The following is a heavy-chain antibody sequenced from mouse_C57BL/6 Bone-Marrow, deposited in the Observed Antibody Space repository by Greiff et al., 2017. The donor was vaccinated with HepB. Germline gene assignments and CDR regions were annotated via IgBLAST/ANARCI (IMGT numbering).Heavy chain of an antibody. CDR2: ISDGGSYT. CDR1: GFTFSSYA. J-gene: IGHJ1*03. V-gene: IGHV5-4*01. Sequence: DVKLVESGGGLVKPGGSLKLSCAASGFTFSSYAMSWVRQTPEKRLEWVATISDGGSYTYYPDNVKGRFTISRDNAKNNLYLQMSQLKSEDTAMYYCARDHRVDWYFDVWGTGTTVTVSS. CDR3: ARDHRVDWYFDV.